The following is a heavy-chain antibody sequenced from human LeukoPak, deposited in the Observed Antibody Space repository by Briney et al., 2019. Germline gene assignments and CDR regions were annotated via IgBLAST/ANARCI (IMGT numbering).Heavy chain of an antibody. J-gene: IGHJ4*02. Sequence: SETLSLTCTASGDSINSLDLWSWVRQPPGKGLEWIGEMYLSGTTRSNPSVKSRVTISIDKSKNQFFLNLSSVTAADTAVYYCAGLVGRYSSGLYYYYFDYWGQGTLVTVSS. CDR3: AGLVGRYSSGLYYYYFDY. V-gene: IGHV4-4*02. CDR2: MYLSGTT. CDR1: GDSINSLDL. D-gene: IGHD3-22*01.